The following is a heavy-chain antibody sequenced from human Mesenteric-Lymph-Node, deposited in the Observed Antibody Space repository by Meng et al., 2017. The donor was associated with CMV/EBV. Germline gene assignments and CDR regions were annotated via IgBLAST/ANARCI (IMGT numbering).Heavy chain of an antibody. V-gene: IGHV3-30*04. D-gene: IGHD6-19*01. Sequence: GESLKISCAASGFTFSSYAMYWVRQAPGKGLEWVAVISYDGSNKYYADSVKGRFTISRDNSKNTQYLQMNSLRAEDTAVYYCARDPLHLAEYYFDYWGQGTLVTVSS. CDR3: ARDPLHLAEYYFDY. CDR2: ISYDGSNK. CDR1: GFTFSSYA. J-gene: IGHJ4*02.